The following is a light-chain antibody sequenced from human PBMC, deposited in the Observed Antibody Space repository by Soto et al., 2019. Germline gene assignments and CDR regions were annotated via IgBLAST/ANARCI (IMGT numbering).Light chain of an antibody. CDR1: QSVSSNY. CDR2: GAS. J-gene: IGKJ1*01. Sequence: EVGLTQSPGTLSLSPGESATLSCRASQSVSSNYLAWYQQKPGQAPRLLIYGASSRATGIPDRFSGSGSGTDFTLTIRRLEPEDFAVYYCQQYGSSYPWTFGQGTKV. V-gene: IGKV3-20*01. CDR3: QQYGSSYPWT.